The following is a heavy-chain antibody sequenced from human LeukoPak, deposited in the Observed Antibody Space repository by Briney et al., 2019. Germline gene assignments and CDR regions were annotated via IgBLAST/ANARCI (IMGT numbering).Heavy chain of an antibody. Sequence: GGSLRLSCVVSGRAFSNYWMTWVRQAPGKGLEWVANMREDGREIYYADSVKGRFTISRDNTKSSLYLQMDGLRAEDTAVYYCAASFDFWGQGTLVSVSS. V-gene: IGHV3-7*01. CDR2: MREDGREI. CDR1: GRAFSNYW. J-gene: IGHJ4*02. CDR3: AASFDF.